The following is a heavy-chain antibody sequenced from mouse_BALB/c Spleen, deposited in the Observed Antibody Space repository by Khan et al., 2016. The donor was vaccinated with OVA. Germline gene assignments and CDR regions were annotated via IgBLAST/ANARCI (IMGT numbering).Heavy chain of an antibody. CDR3: SRLTHDWYFDR. Sequence: QIQLVQSGPELKKPGETVKISCKASGYTFTNYGMNWVKQAPGKGLKWMGWINTYTGEPTYADDFKGRFAFSLDTSASTADLQINNLKNEDTSKYFCSRLTHDWYFDRWGAGTTVTVSS. J-gene: IGHJ1*01. CDR2: INTYTGEP. CDR1: GYTFTNYG. V-gene: IGHV9-3-1*01.